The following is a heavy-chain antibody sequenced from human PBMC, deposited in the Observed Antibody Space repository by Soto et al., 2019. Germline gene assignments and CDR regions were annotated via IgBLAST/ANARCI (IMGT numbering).Heavy chain of an antibody. CDR1: GFTFTSSA. D-gene: IGHD6-6*01. V-gene: IGHV1-58*01. CDR3: AADRLSVGQLVQDDAFDI. J-gene: IGHJ3*02. Sequence: GASVKVSCKASGFTFTSSAVQWVRQARGQRLEWIGWIVVGSGNTNYAQKFQERVTITRDMSTSTAYMELSSLRSEDTAVYYCAADRLSVGQLVQDDAFDIWGQGTMVTVSS. CDR2: IVVGSGNT.